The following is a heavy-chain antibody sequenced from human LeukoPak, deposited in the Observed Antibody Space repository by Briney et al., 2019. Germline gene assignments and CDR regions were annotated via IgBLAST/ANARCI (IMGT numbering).Heavy chain of an antibody. CDR2: IYPGDSGT. Sequence: GESLKISCKSSGYTFTNYRIAWVRQMPGKGLEWMGIIYPGDSGTRYSPSFQGQVTISADKSITTAYVQWNSLKASDTAMYYCARLYTAQSPFDYWGQGTLVTVSS. D-gene: IGHD5-18*01. V-gene: IGHV5-51*01. CDR1: GYTFTNYR. J-gene: IGHJ4*02. CDR3: ARLYTAQSPFDY.